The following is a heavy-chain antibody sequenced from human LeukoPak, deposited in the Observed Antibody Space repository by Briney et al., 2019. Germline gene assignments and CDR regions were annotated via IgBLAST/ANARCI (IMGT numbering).Heavy chain of an antibody. J-gene: IGHJ3*02. Sequence: PGGSLRLSCAASGFTFSLNEMNWVRQAPGKGLEWVSTISGSGVSTYYADSVKGRFTISRDNSKNTLYLQMNSLRAEDTAVYYCALHGGSIWGQGTMVTVSS. CDR3: ALHGGSI. CDR2: ISGSGVST. V-gene: IGHV3-23*01. D-gene: IGHD6-25*01. CDR1: GFTFSLNE.